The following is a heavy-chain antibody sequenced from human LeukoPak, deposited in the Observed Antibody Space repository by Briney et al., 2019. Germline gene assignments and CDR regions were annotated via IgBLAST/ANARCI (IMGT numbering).Heavy chain of an antibody. D-gene: IGHD6-19*01. CDR3: VLGGQSSAWYSGSY. J-gene: IGHJ4*02. V-gene: IGHV3-7*01. CDR1: GFTFSSYW. Sequence: PGGSLRLSCAASGFTFSSYWMSWVRQAPGKGLEWVANIKQDGSEKYYVDSVKGRFTISRDNAKNSLYLQMNSLRVDDAAVYYCVLGGQSSAWYSGSYWGQGTVVTVSS. CDR2: IKQDGSEK.